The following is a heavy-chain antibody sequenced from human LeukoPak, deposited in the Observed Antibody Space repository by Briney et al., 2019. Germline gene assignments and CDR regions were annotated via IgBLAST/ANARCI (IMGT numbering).Heavy chain of an antibody. J-gene: IGHJ4*02. CDR2: ISGSGGRT. CDR3: AKRGVVIRVILVGFHKEAYYFDS. D-gene: IGHD3-22*01. Sequence: GGSLRLSCAVSGITLSNYGMSWVRQAPGKGLEWVAGISGSGGRTNYADSVKGRFTITRDNPKNTLYLQMNSLRAEDTAVYFCAKRGVVIRVILVGFHKEAYYFDSWGQGALVTVSS. CDR1: GITLSNYG. V-gene: IGHV3-23*01.